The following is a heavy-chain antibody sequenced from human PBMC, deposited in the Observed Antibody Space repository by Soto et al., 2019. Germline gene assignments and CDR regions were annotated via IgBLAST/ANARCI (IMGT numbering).Heavy chain of an antibody. CDR1: GYTFTGYY. V-gene: IGHV1-2*02. CDR3: ARVVTTPVDAFDI. CDR2: TNPNSGGT. D-gene: IGHD2-15*01. J-gene: IGHJ3*02. Sequence: ASVKVSCKASGYTFTGYYMHWVRQAPGQGLEWMGWTNPNSGGTNYAQKFQGRVTMTRDTSISTAYMELSRLRSDDTAVYYCARVVTTPVDAFDIWGQGTMVTVSS.